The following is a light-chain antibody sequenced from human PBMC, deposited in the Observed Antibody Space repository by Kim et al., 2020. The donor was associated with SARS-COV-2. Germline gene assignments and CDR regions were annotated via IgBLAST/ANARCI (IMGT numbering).Light chain of an antibody. Sequence: QSALTQPPSASGSPGQSVTISCTGTSSDVGAYNYVSWYQQHPGKAPKLMIYEVTKRPSGVPDRFSGSKSGNTASLTVSGLQAEDEADYYCSSYAGRNNWVFGGGTQLTVL. CDR3: SSYAGRNNWV. CDR1: SSDVGAYNY. V-gene: IGLV2-8*01. J-gene: IGLJ2*01. CDR2: EVT.